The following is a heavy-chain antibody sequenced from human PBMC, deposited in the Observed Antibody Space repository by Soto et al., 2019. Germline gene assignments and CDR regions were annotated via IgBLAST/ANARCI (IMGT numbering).Heavy chain of an antibody. Sequence: GASVTVSCEASGGTISRFSITWVRHATEHGLERIGRIIPIFGIVSYPQKYQGRVTITAEESTSTAYMELSSLRSEDTAVYYCAREDRDRETGLIPAAIDGMDVWGQGTTVTVSS. J-gene: IGHJ6*02. V-gene: IGHV1-69*13. D-gene: IGHD2-2*01. CDR3: AREDRDRETGLIPAAIDGMDV. CDR1: GGTISRFS. CDR2: IIPIFGIV.